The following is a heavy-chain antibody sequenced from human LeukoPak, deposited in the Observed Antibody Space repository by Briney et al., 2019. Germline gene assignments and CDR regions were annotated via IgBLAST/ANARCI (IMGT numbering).Heavy chain of an antibody. D-gene: IGHD2-8*02. CDR1: GPTFSSYW. CDR3: AKAAVRWCLDY. V-gene: IGHV3-74*01. CDR2: INSDGSST. J-gene: IGHJ4*01. Sequence: GGSLRLSCAASGPTFSSYWMHWVRQAPGKGLVWVSRINSDGSSTSYADSVKGRFTISRDDAKNTLYLQMNSLRAEDTAVYYCAKAAVRWCLDYWGHGTLVTVSS.